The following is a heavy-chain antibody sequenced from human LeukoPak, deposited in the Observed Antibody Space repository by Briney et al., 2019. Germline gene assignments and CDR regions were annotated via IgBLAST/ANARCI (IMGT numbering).Heavy chain of an antibody. J-gene: IGHJ3*02. CDR3: AKDAYSSGWLDAFDI. CDR1: EFTFCSYT. CDR2: ISGSSSTI. V-gene: IGHV3-48*04. D-gene: IGHD6-19*01. Sequence: GGSLRLSCAASEFTFCSYTMNWVRQAPGKGLEWVSYISGSSSTIYYADSVKGRFTISRDNAKNSLYLQMNSLRAEDTAVYYCAKDAYSSGWLDAFDIWGQGTMVTVSS.